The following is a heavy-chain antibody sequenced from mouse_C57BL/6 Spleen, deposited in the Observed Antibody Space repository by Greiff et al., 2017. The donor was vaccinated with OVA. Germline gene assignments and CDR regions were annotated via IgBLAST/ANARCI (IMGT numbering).Heavy chain of an antibody. J-gene: IGHJ3*01. Sequence: DVKLQESGPGLVKPSQSLSLTCSVTGYSITSGYYWNWIRQFPGNKLEWMGYISYDGSNNYNPSLKNRISITRDTSKNQFFLKLNSVTTEDTATYYCAREDYDYDGGFAYWGQGTLVTVSA. D-gene: IGHD2-4*01. CDR2: ISYDGSN. V-gene: IGHV3-6*01. CDR1: GYSITSGYY. CDR3: AREDYDYDGGFAY.